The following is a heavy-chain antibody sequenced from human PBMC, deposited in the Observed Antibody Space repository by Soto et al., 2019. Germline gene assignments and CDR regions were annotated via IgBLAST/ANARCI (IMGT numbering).Heavy chain of an antibody. D-gene: IGHD4-17*01. Sequence: ASVKVSCKASGYTFTSYGIIWVRQAPGQGLEWMGWISAYNGNTNYAQKLQGRVAMTTDTSTSTAYMELRSLRSDDTAVYYCARETYGDYVGYFDPWGQGIQVTVSS. CDR3: ARETYGDYVGYFDP. CDR1: GYTFTSYG. V-gene: IGHV1-18*01. J-gene: IGHJ5*02. CDR2: ISAYNGNT.